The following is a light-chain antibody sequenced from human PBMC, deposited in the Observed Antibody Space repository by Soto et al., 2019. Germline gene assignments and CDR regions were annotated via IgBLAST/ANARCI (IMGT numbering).Light chain of an antibody. V-gene: IGKV1-33*01. Sequence: DIQMTQSPSSLSASIGDRVTITCQASQDITNYLNWYQQTPGKAPKLLIYDASNLETGVPSRFSGSGSGTEFTFTISSLQPEDIATYYCQQYENLPLTFGGGTKVEIK. J-gene: IGKJ4*01. CDR1: QDITNY. CDR2: DAS. CDR3: QQYENLPLT.